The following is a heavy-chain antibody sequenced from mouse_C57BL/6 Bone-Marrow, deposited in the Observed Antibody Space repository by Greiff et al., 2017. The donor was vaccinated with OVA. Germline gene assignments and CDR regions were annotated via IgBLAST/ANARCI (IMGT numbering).Heavy chain of an antibody. CDR2: SYWDDDK. Sequence: QVTLKVCGPGILQSSQTLSLTCSFSGFSLSTSGMGVSWIRQPSGKGLEWLAHSYWDDDKRYNPSLKSRLTISKDTSRNQVVLKITSVDTADTATYYCARITTVVATGYFDYWGQGTTLTVSS. CDR1: GFSLSTSGMG. CDR3: ARITTVVATGYFDY. V-gene: IGHV8-12*01. D-gene: IGHD1-1*01. J-gene: IGHJ2*01.